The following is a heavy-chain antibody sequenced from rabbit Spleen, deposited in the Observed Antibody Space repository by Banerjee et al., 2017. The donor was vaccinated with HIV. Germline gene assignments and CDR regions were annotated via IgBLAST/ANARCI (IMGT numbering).Heavy chain of an antibody. CDR2: IYSTIDYT. J-gene: IGHJ4*01. Sequence: QSLEESGGDLVKPGASLTLTCTASGFSFSSSDYMCWVRQAPGKGLEWIGYIYSTIDYTYYATWAKGRFTISKTSSTTVTLEMTSLTVADTATYFCARDTGGSYFALWGPGTLVTVS. CDR3: ARDTGGSYFAL. CDR1: GFSFSSSDY. V-gene: IGHV1S40*01. D-gene: IGHD8-1*01.